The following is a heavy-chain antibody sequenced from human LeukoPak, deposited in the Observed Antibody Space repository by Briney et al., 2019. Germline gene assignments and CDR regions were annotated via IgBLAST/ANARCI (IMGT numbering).Heavy chain of an antibody. Sequence: SETLSLTCTVSGGSIRSYYWSWIRQPPGKGLEWIGYIYYSGRTYYNPSLKSRVTISVDTSKNQFSLKLSSVTAADTAVYYCAREGNWGRGLDYWGQGTLVTVSS. CDR3: AREGNWGRGLDY. V-gene: IGHV4-59*12. D-gene: IGHD3-16*01. J-gene: IGHJ4*02. CDR2: IYYSGRT. CDR1: GGSIRSYY.